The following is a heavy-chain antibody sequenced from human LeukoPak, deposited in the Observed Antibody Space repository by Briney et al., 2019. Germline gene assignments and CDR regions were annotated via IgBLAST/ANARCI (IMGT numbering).Heavy chain of an antibody. D-gene: IGHD3-22*01. CDR1: GFTVSNSY. CDR3: AARGSGYMGLYYYYGMDV. J-gene: IGHJ6*02. CDR2: IYGGGGT. Sequence: GGSLRLSCAASGFTVSNSYMAWVRQAPGKGLEWVSVIYGGGGTYYGDSARGRFTISRDNSQNTLYLQMNSLRAEDTAVYYCAARGSGYMGLYYYYGMDVWGQGTTVTVSS. V-gene: IGHV3-53*01.